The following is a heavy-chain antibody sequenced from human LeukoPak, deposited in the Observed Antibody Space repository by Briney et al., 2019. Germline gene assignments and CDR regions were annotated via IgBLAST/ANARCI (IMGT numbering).Heavy chain of an antibody. CDR2: ISSSSSTI. CDR1: GFTFSSYA. D-gene: IGHD1-26*01. Sequence: PGGSPRLSCAASGFTFSSYAMSWVRQAPGKGLEWLSYISSSSSTIYYADSVKGRFTISRDNAKKSLYLQMNSLRAEDTAVYYCAREGATGAFDIWGQGTMVTVSS. V-gene: IGHV3-48*01. J-gene: IGHJ3*02. CDR3: AREGATGAFDI.